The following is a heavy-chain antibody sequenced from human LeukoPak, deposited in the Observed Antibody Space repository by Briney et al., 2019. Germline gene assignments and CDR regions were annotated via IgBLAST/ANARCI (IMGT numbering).Heavy chain of an antibody. V-gene: IGHV3-30*02. Sequence: PGGSLRLSCAASGFTFSSYAMHWVRQAPGKGLEWATFIRYDGSNKYYADSVKGRFIISRDNSKNTLYLQMNSLRAEDTAVYYCAKDTVKVTTIRRVPHYMDVWGKGTTVTTSS. CDR3: AKDTVKVTTIRRVPHYMDV. D-gene: IGHD5-12*01. CDR1: GFTFSSYA. J-gene: IGHJ6*03. CDR2: IRYDGSNK.